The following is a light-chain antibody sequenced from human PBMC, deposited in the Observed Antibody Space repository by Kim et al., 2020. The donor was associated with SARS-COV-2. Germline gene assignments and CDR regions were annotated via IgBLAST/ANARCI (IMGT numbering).Light chain of an antibody. V-gene: IGLV4-69*01. Sequence: QLVLTQSPSASASLGASVKLTCTLSSGHTSYAIAWHQQQPEKGPRFLMKVNSDCNHRKGDGIPDRFSGSSSGAERYLTISSLQSEDEADYYCQTWGTGIKVFGTGTKVTVL. CDR2: VNSDCNH. CDR3: QTWGTGIKV. CDR1: SGHTSYA. J-gene: IGLJ1*01.